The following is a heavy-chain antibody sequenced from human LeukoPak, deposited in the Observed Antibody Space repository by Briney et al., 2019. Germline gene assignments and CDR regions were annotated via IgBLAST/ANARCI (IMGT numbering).Heavy chain of an antibody. CDR2: IYTSGST. Sequence: SETLSLTCTVSGASINSVNYYWGWIRQPPGKGLEWIRRIYTSGSTNFNPSLKSRVSISLDTSQNQFSLKMSTVTAADTAVYYCAREGAARNFDYWGQGILVTVSS. V-gene: IGHV4-61*02. D-gene: IGHD6-6*01. J-gene: IGHJ4*02. CDR1: GASINSVNYY. CDR3: AREGAARNFDY.